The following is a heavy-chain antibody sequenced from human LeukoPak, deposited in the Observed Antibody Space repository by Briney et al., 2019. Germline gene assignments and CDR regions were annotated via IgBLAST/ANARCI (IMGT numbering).Heavy chain of an antibody. Sequence: SETLSLTCTVSGGSISSYYWSWIRQPPGKGLVWIGYIYYSGSTNYNPSLKSRVTISVDTSKNQFSLKLSSVTAADTAVYYCAIDSSGYYDAFDIWGQGTMVTVSS. CDR3: AIDSSGYYDAFDI. J-gene: IGHJ3*02. CDR1: GGSISSYY. V-gene: IGHV4-59*01. D-gene: IGHD3-22*01. CDR2: IYYSGST.